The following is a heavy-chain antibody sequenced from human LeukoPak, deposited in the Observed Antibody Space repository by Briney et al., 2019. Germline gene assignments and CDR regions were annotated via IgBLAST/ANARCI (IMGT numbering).Heavy chain of an antibody. V-gene: IGHV3-30-3*01. CDR1: GFTFSSYA. CDR2: ISYDGSNK. J-gene: IGHJ4*02. CDR3: AKDSIEDFWSGSDPRDY. Sequence: GGSLRLSCAASGFTFSSYAMHWVRQAPGKGLEWVAVISYDGSNKYYADSVKGRFTISRDNSKNTLYLQMNSLRAEDTAVYYCAKDSIEDFWSGSDPRDYWGQGTLVTVSS. D-gene: IGHD3-3*01.